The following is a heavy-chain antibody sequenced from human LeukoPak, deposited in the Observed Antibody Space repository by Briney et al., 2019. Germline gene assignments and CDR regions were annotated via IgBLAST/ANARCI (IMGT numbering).Heavy chain of an antibody. D-gene: IGHD3-10*01. CDR2: SGST. CDR1: GDSGDSSSSYF. J-gene: IGHJ6*02. V-gene: IGHV4-59*02. CDR3: ARTRRHYGSGRNLTPWPAGLDV. Sequence: SETLSLTCTVSGDSGDSSSSYFWTWLRQPPGKGLEWIGFSGSTNYNPSLKSRVTMAIDTSKRHFFLTLSSVTAADTAVYYCARTRRHYGSGRNLTPWPAGLDVWGQGTTVTVS.